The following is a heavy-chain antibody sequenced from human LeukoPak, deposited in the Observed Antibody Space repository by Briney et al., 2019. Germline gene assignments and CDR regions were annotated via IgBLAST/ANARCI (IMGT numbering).Heavy chain of an antibody. Sequence: SETLSLTCAVSGGSISSGGYSWGWIRQPPGKGLEWIGYIYHSGSTYYNPSLKGRVTISVDRSKNQFSLKLSSVTAADTAVYYCARNGQPGAFHAFDIWGQGTMVTVSS. CDR2: IYHSGST. V-gene: IGHV4-30-2*01. CDR3: ARNGQPGAFHAFDI. CDR1: GGSISSGGYS. J-gene: IGHJ3*02. D-gene: IGHD2-2*01.